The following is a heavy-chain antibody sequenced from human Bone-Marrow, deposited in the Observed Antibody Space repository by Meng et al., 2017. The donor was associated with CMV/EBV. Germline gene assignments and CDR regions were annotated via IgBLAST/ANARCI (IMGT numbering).Heavy chain of an antibody. CDR3: ARGVAVAGRKGARGYFQH. J-gene: IGHJ1*01. V-gene: IGHV4-34*01. CDR1: GCFSGYY. D-gene: IGHD6-19*01. Sequence: GCFSGYYWSRIRQPPGKGLEWSGEINHSGSTNYNPSLKSRVTISVDTSKNQFSLKLSSVTAADTAVYYCARGVAVAGRKGARGYFQHWGQGTLVTVSS. CDR2: INHSGST.